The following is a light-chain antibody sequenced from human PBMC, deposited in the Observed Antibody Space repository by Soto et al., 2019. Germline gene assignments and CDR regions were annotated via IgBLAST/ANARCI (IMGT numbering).Light chain of an antibody. V-gene: IGKV3-11*01. CDR1: ESVSNS. Sequence: ETVLTQSPSTLSLSTGERATLSCRASESVSNSLAWYQHKPGQAPRLLIYNASNRATSIPARFSGSGSGTDFTLTISSLEPEDFAVYFCQHRAGWPPALTFGGGTKVDIK. J-gene: IGKJ4*01. CDR3: QHRAGWPPALT. CDR2: NAS.